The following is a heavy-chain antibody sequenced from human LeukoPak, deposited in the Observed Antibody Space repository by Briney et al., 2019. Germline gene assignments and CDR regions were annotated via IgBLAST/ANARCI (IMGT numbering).Heavy chain of an antibody. J-gene: IGHJ4*02. Sequence: ASVKVSCKASGYTFTSYDINWVRQATGQGLEWMGWMKPNSGNTGYVQRFQGRVTMTRNTSISTAYMELSSLRSEDTAVYYCARFSYGSGSYLPDYWGQGTLVTVSS. CDR3: ARFSYGSGSYLPDY. CDR1: GYTFTSYD. CDR2: MKPNSGNT. D-gene: IGHD3-10*01. V-gene: IGHV1-8*01.